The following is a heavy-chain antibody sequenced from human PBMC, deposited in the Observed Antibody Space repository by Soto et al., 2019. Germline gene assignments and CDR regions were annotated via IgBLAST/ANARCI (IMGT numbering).Heavy chain of an antibody. Sequence: ASETLSLTCALYVGSFSGYYWSWIRQPPGKGLEWIGEINHSGSTNYNPSLKSRVTISVDTSKNQFSLKLSSVTAADTAVYYCARGPYQPLLYGGYYYYYGMDVWGQGTTVTVSS. CDR2: INHSGST. D-gene: IGHD2-2*02. V-gene: IGHV4-34*01. CDR1: VGSFSGYY. J-gene: IGHJ6*02. CDR3: ARGPYQPLLYGGYYYYYGMDV.